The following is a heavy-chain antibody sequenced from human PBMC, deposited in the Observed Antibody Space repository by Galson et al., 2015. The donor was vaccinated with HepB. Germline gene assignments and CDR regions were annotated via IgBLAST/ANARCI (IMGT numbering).Heavy chain of an antibody. J-gene: IGHJ4*02. Sequence: SLRLSCAASGFTFDDYAMHWVRQAPGKGLEWVSGISWNSGSIGYADSVKGRFTISRDNAKNSLYLQMNSLRAEDTALYYCAKEGVVVPAADVGFFDYWGQGTLVTVSS. CDR1: GFTFDDYA. D-gene: IGHD2-2*01. CDR2: ISWNSGSI. CDR3: AKEGVVVPAADVGFFDY. V-gene: IGHV3-9*01.